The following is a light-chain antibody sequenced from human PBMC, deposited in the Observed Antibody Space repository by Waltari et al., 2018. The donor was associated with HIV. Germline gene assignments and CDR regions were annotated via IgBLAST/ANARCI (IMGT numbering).Light chain of an antibody. CDR3: QQYYSCCT. CDR1: QSVSTR. CDR2: KAS. Sequence: GDRVTITCRASQSVSTRLAWYQQKPGKAPHLLIYKASDLEGGVPSRFSGSGSGTEFTLTISSLQPDDFATYYGQQYYSCCTFGQGTKLEIK. V-gene: IGKV1-5*03. J-gene: IGKJ2*01.